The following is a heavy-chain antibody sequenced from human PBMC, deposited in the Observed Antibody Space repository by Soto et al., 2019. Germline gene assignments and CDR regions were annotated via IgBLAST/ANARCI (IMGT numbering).Heavy chain of an antibody. Sequence: QVQLQESGPGLVKPSETLSLTCSVSGASIRSYYWSWIRQSPGKGLEWIGYIYDSGSTKSTNYNPSLKRRVTISVDTSENQFSLKMTSVTAADTAVYYCATFSSPEKYWYFDLWGRGTLVTVSS. D-gene: IGHD3-10*01. CDR2: IYDSGSTKST. J-gene: IGHJ2*01. CDR3: ATFSSPEKYWYFDL. V-gene: IGHV4-59*01. CDR1: GASIRSYY.